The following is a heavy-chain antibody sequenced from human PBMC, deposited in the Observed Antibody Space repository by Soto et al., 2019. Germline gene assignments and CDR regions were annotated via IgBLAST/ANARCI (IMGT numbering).Heavy chain of an antibody. CDR1: GGSFSGYY. D-gene: IGHD6-19*01. CDR3: ARQWLSYFDY. CDR2: INHSGST. J-gene: IGHJ4*02. Sequence: QVQLQQWGAGLLKPSETLSLTCAVYGGSFSGYYWSWIRQPPGKGLAWLGEINHSGSTNYNPSLKSRVIISVDTSKKQFSLKLSSVTAADTAVYYCARQWLSYFDYWGQGTLVTVSS. V-gene: IGHV4-34*01.